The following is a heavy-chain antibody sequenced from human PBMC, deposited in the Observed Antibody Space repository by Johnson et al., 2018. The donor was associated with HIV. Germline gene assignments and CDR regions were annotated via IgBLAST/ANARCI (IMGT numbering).Heavy chain of an antibody. J-gene: IGHJ3*01. D-gene: IGHD1-26*01. Sequence: VQLVESGGGVVQPGGSLRLSCAASGFTFSSYGMHWVRQAPGKGLEWVSYISSSGSTIYYADSVKGRFTISRDNAKNTLFLQMDSLRADDTAVYYCAREGVSGSYYDAFDLWGQGTMVTVSS. CDR3: AREGVSGSYYDAFDL. CDR1: GFTFSSYG. CDR2: ISSSGSTI. V-gene: IGHV3-48*04.